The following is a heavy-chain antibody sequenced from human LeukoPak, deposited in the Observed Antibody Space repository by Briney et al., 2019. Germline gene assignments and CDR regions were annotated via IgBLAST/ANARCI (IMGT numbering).Heavy chain of an antibody. D-gene: IGHD5-12*01. J-gene: IGHJ4*02. Sequence: PGGSLRLSCAASGFTFSTYHMNWVRQAPGKGLEWLAYISTNSGTIHYAGSVKDRFTISRDNARNSLYLQMNSLRAEDTAVYYCARDLGSPGANIVGTIVFDYWGQGTLVTVSS. CDR3: ARDLGSPGANIVGTIVFDY. V-gene: IGHV3-48*01. CDR1: GFTFSTYH. CDR2: ISTNSGTI.